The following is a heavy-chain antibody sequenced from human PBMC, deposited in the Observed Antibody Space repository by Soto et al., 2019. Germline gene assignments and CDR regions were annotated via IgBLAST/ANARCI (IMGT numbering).Heavy chain of an antibody. D-gene: IGHD4-17*01. CDR3: AGVGYGDYPLDY. V-gene: IGHV3-33*01. CDR2: IWYDGSNK. CDR1: GFTFSSYG. J-gene: IGHJ4*02. Sequence: QVQLVESGGGVVQPGRSLRLSCAASGFTFSSYGLHWVRQAPGKGLEWVAVIWYDGSNKYYADSVKGRFTISRDNSKKTLELQMNNLRAEDTALYYCAGVGYGDYPLDYWGQGTLVTVSS.